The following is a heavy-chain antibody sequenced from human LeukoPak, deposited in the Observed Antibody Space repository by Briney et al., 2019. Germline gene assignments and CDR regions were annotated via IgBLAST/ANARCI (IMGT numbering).Heavy chain of an antibody. CDR1: GFTFSSYS. V-gene: IGHV3-21*01. CDR3: ARVKRHGGEY. Sequence: GGSLRLSCAASGFTFSSYSMNWVRQAPGKGLEWVSSISSSSSYIYYADSVKGRFTISRDNAKNSLYLQMNSLRAEDTAVHYCARVKRHGGEYWGQGTLVTVSS. J-gene: IGHJ4*02. CDR2: ISSSSSYI.